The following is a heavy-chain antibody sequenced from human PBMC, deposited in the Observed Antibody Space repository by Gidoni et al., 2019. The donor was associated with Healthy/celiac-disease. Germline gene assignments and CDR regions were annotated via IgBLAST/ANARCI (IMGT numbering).Heavy chain of an antibody. Sequence: EVQLLESGGGLVQPGGSLRLCCAASGSTFSRYAMTWVRPAPGKGLEWVAAISGSGGSTYYADSVKGRFSISRYNSKNTLYLQMNSLRAEDTAVYYCAKAGGEQWLASYYYYYYMDVWGKGTTVTVSS. CDR1: GSTFSRYA. CDR2: ISGSGGST. D-gene: IGHD6-19*01. CDR3: AKAGGEQWLASYYYYYYMDV. V-gene: IGHV3-23*01. J-gene: IGHJ6*03.